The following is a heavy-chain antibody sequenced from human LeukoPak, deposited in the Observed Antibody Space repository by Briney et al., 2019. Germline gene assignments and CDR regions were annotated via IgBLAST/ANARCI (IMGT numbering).Heavy chain of an antibody. D-gene: IGHD6-13*01. CDR2: IKQDGSEK. CDR1: GFTFSSYW. J-gene: IGHJ4*02. V-gene: IGHV3-7*03. Sequence: GGALRLSCAAPGFTFSSYWMSGGRQAPGRGVEWVANIKQDGSEKYYVDSVKGRFTISRDNAKNSLYLQMNSLRAEDTAVYYCARVPAAAGTFDYWGQGTLVTVSS. CDR3: ARVPAAAGTFDY.